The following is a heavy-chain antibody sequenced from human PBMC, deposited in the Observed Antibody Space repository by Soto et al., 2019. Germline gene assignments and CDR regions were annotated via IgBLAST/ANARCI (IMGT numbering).Heavy chain of an antibody. J-gene: IGHJ6*02. Sequence: GASGKVSCKASGYTFTSYGISWVRQAPGQGLEWMGWISAYNGNTNYAQKLQGRVTMTTDTSTSTAYMELRSLRSDDTAVYYCARVILMGPWGRYYGMDVWGQGTTVTVSS. V-gene: IGHV1-18*01. D-gene: IGHD3-9*01. CDR3: ARVILMGPWGRYYGMDV. CDR2: ISAYNGNT. CDR1: GYTFTSYG.